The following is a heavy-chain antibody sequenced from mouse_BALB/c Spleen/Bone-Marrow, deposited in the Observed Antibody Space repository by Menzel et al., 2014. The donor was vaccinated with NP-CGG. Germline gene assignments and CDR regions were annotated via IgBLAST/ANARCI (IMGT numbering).Heavy chain of an antibody. CDR3: ARGGNYAWFAY. J-gene: IGHJ3*01. Sequence: EVNLVESGGGLVQPGGSRKLSCAASGFTFSSFGMHWVRQAPEKGLKWVAYISSGSSTIYYADTVKGRFTISRDNPKNTLFLQMTSLRSEDTAMYYCARGGNYAWFAYWGQGTLVTVSA. D-gene: IGHD2-1*01. V-gene: IGHV5-17*02. CDR1: GFTFSSFG. CDR2: ISSGSSTI.